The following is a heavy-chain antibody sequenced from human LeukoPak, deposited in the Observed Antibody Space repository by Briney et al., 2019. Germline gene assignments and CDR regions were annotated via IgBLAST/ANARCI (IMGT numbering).Heavy chain of an antibody. J-gene: IGHJ6*03. V-gene: IGHV3-53*01. Sequence: PGGSLRLSCAVSGFTVSSNYMGWVRQTPGKGLEWVSVFYVSDATYYAESVKGRFTISRYTYENTLLLQMNTLRVEDTAVYYCARLEENSYYYMDVWGKGTTVTVSS. D-gene: IGHD1-1*01. CDR3: ARLEENSYYYMDV. CDR2: FYVSDAT. CDR1: GFTVSSNY.